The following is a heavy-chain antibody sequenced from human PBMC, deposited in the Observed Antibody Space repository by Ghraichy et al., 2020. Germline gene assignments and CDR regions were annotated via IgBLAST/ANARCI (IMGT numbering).Heavy chain of an antibody. D-gene: IGHD1-26*01. CDR3: VRKSGSYYYWYGFDI. CDR1: GFTFRNYT. CDR2: ISSSSSTI. V-gene: IGHV3-48*04. Sequence: GGSLRLSCVTSGFTFRNYTMNWVRLAPGKGLEWVSYISSSSSTIYYADSVKGRFTISRDNAKNSLYLQMNSLRAEDTAVYYCVRKSGSYYYWYGFDIWGQGTMVTVSS. J-gene: IGHJ3*02.